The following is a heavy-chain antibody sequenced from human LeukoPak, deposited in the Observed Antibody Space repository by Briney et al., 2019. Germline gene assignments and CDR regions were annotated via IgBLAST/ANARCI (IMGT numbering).Heavy chain of an antibody. J-gene: IGHJ4*02. CDR3: ARVSLLDDGGLGDY. CDR2: NSGGRSYT. Sequence: GGSLRLSCAASGFTFSDYYMTWFRQAPGKGPEWVSYNSGGRSYTNFADSVKGRFTISRDNAKNSLYLQMNSLRAEDTAVYYCARVSLLDDGGLGDYWGQGTLVTVSS. D-gene: IGHD4-23*01. CDR1: GFTFSDYY. V-gene: IGHV3-11*06.